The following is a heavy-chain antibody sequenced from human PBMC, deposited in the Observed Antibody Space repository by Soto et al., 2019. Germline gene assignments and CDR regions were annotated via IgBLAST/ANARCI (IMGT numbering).Heavy chain of an antibody. CDR2: IYWNDDK. J-gene: IGHJ6*02. CDR1: GFSLSTSGVG. CDR3: AHRRPYCSSTSCYAGGYYYGMDV. D-gene: IGHD2-2*01. V-gene: IGHV2-5*01. Sequence: SGPTLVNPTQTLTLTCTFSGFSLSTSGVGVGWIRRPPGKALEWLALIYWNDDKRYSPSLKSRLTITKDTSKNQVVLTMTSMDPVDTATYYCAHRRPYCSSTSCYAGGYYYGMDVWGQGTTVTVSS.